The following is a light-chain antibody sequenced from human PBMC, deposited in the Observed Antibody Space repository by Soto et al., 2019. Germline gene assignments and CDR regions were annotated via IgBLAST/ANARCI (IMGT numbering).Light chain of an antibody. CDR1: SSNIGAGYD. J-gene: IGLJ2*01. V-gene: IGLV1-40*01. CDR2: GNN. CDR3: QSYDSSLCGSGV. Sequence: QSVLTQPPSVSGAPGQRVTISCTGSSSNIGAGYDVHWYQQLPGTAPKLLIYGNNNRPSGVPDRFSGSKSGTSASLAITGLQAEDEADYYCQSYDSSLCGSGVFGGGTKVTVL.